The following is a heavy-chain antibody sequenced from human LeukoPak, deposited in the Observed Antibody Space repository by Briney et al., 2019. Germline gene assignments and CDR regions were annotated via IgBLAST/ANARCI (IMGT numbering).Heavy chain of an antibody. Sequence: GGSLRLSCAASGFTFSTYSMRWVRQAPGKGPEWLSYISTSSITKYNADSVKGRFTISREDANTTLSLQMNSLRADDTAVYYCAKEMGFCSGSSCYRWFDSWGQGTLVTVSS. V-gene: IGHV3-48*01. CDR3: AKEMGFCSGSSCYRWFDS. J-gene: IGHJ5*01. CDR1: GFTFSTYS. CDR2: ISTSSITK. D-gene: IGHD2-15*01.